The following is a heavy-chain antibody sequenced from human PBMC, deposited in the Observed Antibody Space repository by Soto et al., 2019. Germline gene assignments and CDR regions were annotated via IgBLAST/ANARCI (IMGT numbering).Heavy chain of an antibody. J-gene: IGHJ4*02. CDR2: IYFDGITT. D-gene: IGHD1-26*01. CDR3: ARGGAMGVDY. CDR1: GFTFNTHW. Sequence: RLSCTATGFTFNTHWMHWVRQAPGKGLVWVSRIYFDGITTNYADSVKVRLTVSRDNAKNTVYLHVNTLRDEDTAVYYCARGGAMGVDYWGQGTLVTVSS. V-gene: IGHV3-74*01.